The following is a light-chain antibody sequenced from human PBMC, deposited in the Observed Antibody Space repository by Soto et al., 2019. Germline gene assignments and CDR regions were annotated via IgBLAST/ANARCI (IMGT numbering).Light chain of an antibody. CDR1: QSVSSSY. J-gene: IGKJ1*01. CDR2: GAS. V-gene: IGKV3-20*01. CDR3: QQYGSSPWT. Sequence: IVLTQSPATLSLSPGERATLSCRASQSVSSSYLAWYQQKPGQAPRLLIYGASSRATGIPDRFSGSGSGTDFTLTISRLEPEDFAVYYCQQYGSSPWTFGHGT.